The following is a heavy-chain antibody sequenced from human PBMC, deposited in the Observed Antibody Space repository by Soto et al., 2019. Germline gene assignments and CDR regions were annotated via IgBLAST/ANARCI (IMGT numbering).Heavy chain of an antibody. V-gene: IGHV3-23*01. Sequence: EVQLLESGGGLVQPGGSLRLSCAASGFTFSSYAMIWGRQAPGKRLEWVSTISGSGGSTYYADSVKGRFTISRDNSKNTLYLQMNSLRAEDTAVYYCAKDQRQQQVSNYFDYWGQGTPVTVSS. CDR2: ISGSGGST. J-gene: IGHJ4*02. D-gene: IGHD6-13*01. CDR3: AKDQRQQQVSNYFDY. CDR1: GFTFSSYA.